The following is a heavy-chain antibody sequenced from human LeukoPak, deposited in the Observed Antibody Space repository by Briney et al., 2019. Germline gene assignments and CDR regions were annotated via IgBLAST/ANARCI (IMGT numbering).Heavy chain of an antibody. V-gene: IGHV3-23*01. CDR1: GFTFSSYA. J-gene: IGHJ3*02. CDR2: ISGSGGST. D-gene: IGHD3-3*01. CDR3: AKDLYYDFWSGPDAFDI. Sequence: PGGSLRLSCAASGFTFSSYAMSWVRQAPGKGLEWVSAISGSGGSTHYADSVKGRFTISRDNSKNTLYLQMNSLRAEDTAVYYCAKDLYYDFWSGPDAFDIWGQGTMVTVSS.